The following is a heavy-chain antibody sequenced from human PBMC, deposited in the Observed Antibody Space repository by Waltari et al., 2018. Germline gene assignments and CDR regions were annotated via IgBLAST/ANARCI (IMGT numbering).Heavy chain of an antibody. Sequence: EVQLVESGGGLVQPGGSLRLSCAASGFTFSSYDMHWVRQATGKGLEWVSAIGTAGDTYYPGSVKGRFTISRENAKNSLYLQMNSLRAGDTAVYYCARAVVRGATFGFDPWGQGTLVTVSS. V-gene: IGHV3-13*01. CDR1: GFTFSSYD. D-gene: IGHD3-10*01. J-gene: IGHJ5*02. CDR3: ARAVVRGATFGFDP. CDR2: IGTAGDT.